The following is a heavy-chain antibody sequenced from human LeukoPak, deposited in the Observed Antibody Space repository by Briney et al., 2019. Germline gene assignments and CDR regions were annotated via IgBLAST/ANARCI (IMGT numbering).Heavy chain of an antibody. V-gene: IGHV4-59*08. J-gene: IGHJ3*02. Sequence: SETLSLTCTVSGGSISSYYWSWIRQPPGKGLEWIGYIYYSGSTNYNPSLKSRVTISVDTSKNQFSLKLSSVTAADTAVYYCARPMVRGVRNDAFDIWGQGTMVTVSS. CDR3: ARPMVRGVRNDAFDI. CDR1: GGSISSYY. CDR2: IYYSGST. D-gene: IGHD3-10*01.